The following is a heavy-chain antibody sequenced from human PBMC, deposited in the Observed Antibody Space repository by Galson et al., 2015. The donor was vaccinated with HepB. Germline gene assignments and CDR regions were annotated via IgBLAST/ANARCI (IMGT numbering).Heavy chain of an antibody. V-gene: IGHV7-4-1*02. Sequence: SVKVSCKASGYTFTSYAMNWVRQAPGQGLEWMGWINTNTGNPTYAQGFTGRFVFSLDTSVSTAYLQISSLKAEDTAVYYCALSLGVVVVAATPRDYYYYGMDVWGQGTTVTVSS. D-gene: IGHD2-15*01. CDR2: INTNTGNP. CDR3: ALSLGVVVVAATPRDYYYYGMDV. CDR1: GYTFTSYA. J-gene: IGHJ6*02.